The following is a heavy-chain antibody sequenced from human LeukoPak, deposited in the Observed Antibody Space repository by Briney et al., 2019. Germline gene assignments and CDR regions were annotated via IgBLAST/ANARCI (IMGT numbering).Heavy chain of an antibody. D-gene: IGHD3-10*01. CDR2: INPSGGST. Sequence: GASVKVSCKASGYTFTSYYMHWVRQAPGQGLEWMGIINPSGGSTSYAQKFQGRVTMTRDTSTSTVYMELSSLRSEDTAVYYCARGPSKHYYGSGSYPQFDYWGQGTLVTVSS. V-gene: IGHV1-46*01. J-gene: IGHJ4*02. CDR3: ARGPSKHYYGSGSYPQFDY. CDR1: GYTFTSYY.